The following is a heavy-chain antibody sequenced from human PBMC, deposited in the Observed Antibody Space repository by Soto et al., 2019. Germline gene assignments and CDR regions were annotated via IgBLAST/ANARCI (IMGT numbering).Heavy chain of an antibody. Sequence: PSETLSLTCAVSGGSISTSNWWSWVRQPPGKGLEWIGEVYRTGSTNYNPSLESRVIVSVDKSKNQFSLKLTSVTAADTAVYYCARARATIAAAAIFDCWGQGTLVTVPS. CDR3: ARARATIAAAAIFDC. V-gene: IGHV4-4*02. CDR1: GGSISTSNW. J-gene: IGHJ4*02. D-gene: IGHD6-13*01. CDR2: VYRTGST.